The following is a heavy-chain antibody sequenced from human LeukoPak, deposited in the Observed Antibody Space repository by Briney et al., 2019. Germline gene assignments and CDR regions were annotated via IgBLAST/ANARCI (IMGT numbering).Heavy chain of an antibody. CDR3: ARDPHYYDSSGYRDY. J-gene: IGHJ4*02. CDR2: ISSSSSYI. V-gene: IGHV3-21*04. Sequence: PGGSLRLSCAASGFTFSSYSLNWVRQAPGKGLEWVSSISSSSSYIYYADSVKGRFTISRDNAKNSLYPQMNSLRAEDTAVYYCARDPHYYDSSGYRDYWGQGTLVTVSS. D-gene: IGHD3-22*01. CDR1: GFTFSSYS.